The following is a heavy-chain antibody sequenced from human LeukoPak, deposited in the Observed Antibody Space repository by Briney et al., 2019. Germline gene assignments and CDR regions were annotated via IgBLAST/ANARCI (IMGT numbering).Heavy chain of an antibody. D-gene: IGHD3-3*01. CDR2: IYTSGST. Sequence: SETLSLTCTVSGGSISSGSYYWSWIRQPAGKGLEWIGRIYTSGSTNYNPSLKSRVTISVDTSKNQFSLKLSSVTAADTAVYYCGYYDFWSGYAPWGQGTLVTVSS. J-gene: IGHJ5*02. CDR3: GYYDFWSGYAP. V-gene: IGHV4-61*02. CDR1: GGSISSGSYY.